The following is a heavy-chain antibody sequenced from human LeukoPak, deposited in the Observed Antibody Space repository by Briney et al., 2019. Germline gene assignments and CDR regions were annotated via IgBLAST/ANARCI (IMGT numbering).Heavy chain of an antibody. V-gene: IGHV4-61*02. Sequence: SETLSLTCTVSGASVNGGNYYWTWIRQPAGKRLEWIGRIYTSWSTNYNPSLKSRVTISIDASKNQFSLRLSSVTAADTAVYYCTRGGELMNFWGQGTLVTVSS. D-gene: IGHD1-26*01. CDR1: GASVNGGNYY. CDR3: TRGGELMNF. CDR2: IYTSWST. J-gene: IGHJ4*02.